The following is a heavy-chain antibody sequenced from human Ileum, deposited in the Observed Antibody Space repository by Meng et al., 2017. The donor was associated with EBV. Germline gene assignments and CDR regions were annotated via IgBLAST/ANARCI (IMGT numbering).Heavy chain of an antibody. CDR3: ARDLPGGTKGTWLDL. CDR1: GYIFNNYG. Sequence: VRLGQSGTEVKKPGASVKVSCKASGYIFNNYGVSWVRQASGQGPEWMGWISAYNGNTNYAQNFQGRFTMTTDTSTSTAYMELRSLRSDDTAVYYCARDLPGGTKGTWLDLWGQGTLVTVSS. CDR2: ISAYNGNT. V-gene: IGHV1-18*01. J-gene: IGHJ5*02. D-gene: IGHD1-14*01.